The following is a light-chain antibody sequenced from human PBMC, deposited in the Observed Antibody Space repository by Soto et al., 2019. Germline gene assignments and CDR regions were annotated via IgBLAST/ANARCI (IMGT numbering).Light chain of an antibody. Sequence: QSALTQPPSASGSPGQSVTISCTGTSSDVGADNYVSWYQQHAGKAPKLVIYEVTNRPSGVPDRFSGSKSANTASLTVSGLQAEDEADYYCRSFASSNTWVFGGGTKLTVL. CDR1: SSDVGADNY. J-gene: IGLJ3*02. CDR3: RSFASSNTWV. V-gene: IGLV2-8*01. CDR2: EVT.